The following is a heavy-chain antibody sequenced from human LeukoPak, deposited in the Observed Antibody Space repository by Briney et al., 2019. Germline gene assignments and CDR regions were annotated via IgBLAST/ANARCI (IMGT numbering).Heavy chain of an antibody. V-gene: IGHV3-11*04. CDR2: INSAGDNI. CDR3: ATPRVFDY. Sequence: GGSLRLSCLASGFTFSDYFMSWIRQAPGKGLEWLSFINSAGDNIYYADSVKGRFTISRDNAKKTLYLEMNSLRMEDTAIYYCATPRVFDYWGQGTLVTVSS. CDR1: GFTFSDYF. J-gene: IGHJ4*02.